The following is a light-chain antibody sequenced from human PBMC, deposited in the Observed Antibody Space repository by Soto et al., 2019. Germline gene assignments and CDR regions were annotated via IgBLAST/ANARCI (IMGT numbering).Light chain of an antibody. V-gene: IGLV2-14*01. J-gene: IGLJ2*01. CDR3: SSYTTNITPVV. CDR1: SGDIGGYNY. Sequence: QSALTQPASVSGSPGQSITFSCTGTSGDIGGYNYVSWYQQHPGKAPKLLISEVTNRPSGVSNRFSGSKSGNTASLTISGLQADDEADYYCSSYTTNITPVVFGGGTKLTVL. CDR2: EVT.